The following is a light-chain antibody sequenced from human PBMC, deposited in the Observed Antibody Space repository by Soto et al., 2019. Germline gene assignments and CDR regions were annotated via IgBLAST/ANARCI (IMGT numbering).Light chain of an antibody. Sequence: SYELTQAHSVSVAPGQTARLTCGGNNIAIKSVHWYQQKPGQAPVLVVYDDGDRPSGIPERFSGSNSGNTATLTITRVEAGDEADYHCQVWDSSSDHRVVFGGGTKLTVL. J-gene: IGLJ2*01. V-gene: IGLV3-21*02. CDR2: DDG. CDR3: QVWDSSSDHRVV. CDR1: NIAIKS.